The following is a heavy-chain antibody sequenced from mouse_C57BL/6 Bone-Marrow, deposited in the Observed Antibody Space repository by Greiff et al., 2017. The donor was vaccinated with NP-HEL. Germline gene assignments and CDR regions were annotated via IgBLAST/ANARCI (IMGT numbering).Heavy chain of an antibody. CDR3: ARPAFYAMDY. CDR2: ISSGGSYT. Sequence: DVQLVESGGDLVKPGGSLKLSCAASGFTFSSYGMSWVRQTPDKRLEWVATISSGGSYTYYPDSVKGRFTISRDNAKNTLYLQMSSLKSEDTAMYYCARPAFYAMDYWGQGTSVTVSS. CDR1: GFTFSSYG. V-gene: IGHV5-6*01. J-gene: IGHJ4*01.